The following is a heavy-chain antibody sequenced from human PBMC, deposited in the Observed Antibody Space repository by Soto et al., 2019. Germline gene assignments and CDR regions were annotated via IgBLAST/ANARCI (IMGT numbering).Heavy chain of an antibody. Sequence: SETLSLTCTVSGGSISSGDYYWSWIRQPPGKGLEWIGYIYYSGSTYYNPSLKSRVTISVDTSKNQFSLKLSSVTAADTAVYYCARGRLRFLEGAESCYFDYWGQGTLVTVSS. V-gene: IGHV4-30-4*01. CDR3: ARGRLRFLEGAESCYFDY. D-gene: IGHD3-3*01. CDR1: GGSISSGDYY. J-gene: IGHJ4*02. CDR2: IYYSGST.